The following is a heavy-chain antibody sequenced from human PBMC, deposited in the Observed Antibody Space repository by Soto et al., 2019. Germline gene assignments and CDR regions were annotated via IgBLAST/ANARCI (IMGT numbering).Heavy chain of an antibody. CDR3: AKDSVAGTRWYFDL. Sequence: EVQLLESGGGLVQPGGSLRLSCAASGFIFSSYAMSWVRQAPGKGLEWVSTFSGSGDSTYYADSVKGRFTISRDNSKKTLYLQMNSLGDEDTAVYYCAKDSVAGTRWYFDLWGRGTLVTVSS. V-gene: IGHV3-23*01. CDR1: GFIFSSYA. J-gene: IGHJ2*01. D-gene: IGHD6-19*01. CDR2: FSGSGDST.